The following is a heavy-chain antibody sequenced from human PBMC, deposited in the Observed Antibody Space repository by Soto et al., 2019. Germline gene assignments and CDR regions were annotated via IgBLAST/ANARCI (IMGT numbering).Heavy chain of an antibody. CDR2: ISCCGGSA. CDR3: AKADGQQWLIPHLDN. D-gene: IGHD6-19*01. CDR1: GFNFKKFA. V-gene: IGHV3-23*01. Sequence: GGSLRLSCVASGFNFKKFAMAWVRQAAGEGLEWVSGISCCGGSASYADSVKGRFSIARDDSKNTVSLQLKSLRVEDTAQYYCAKADGQQWLIPHLDNWGQGTLVTVSS. J-gene: IGHJ4*02.